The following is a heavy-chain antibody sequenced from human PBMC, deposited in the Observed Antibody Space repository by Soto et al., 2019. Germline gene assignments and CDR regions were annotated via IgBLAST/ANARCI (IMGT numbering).Heavy chain of an antibody. CDR1: GYTFTGYY. CDR3: ASASNWNSGYYYYGMDV. J-gene: IGHJ6*02. Sequence: WASVKVSCKASGYTFTGYYMHWVRQAPGQGLEWMGWINPNSGGTNYAQKFQGRVTMTRDTSISTAYMELSRLRSDDTAVYYCASASNWNSGYYYYGMDVWGQGTTVTVSS. D-gene: IGHD1-1*01. CDR2: INPNSGGT. V-gene: IGHV1-2*02.